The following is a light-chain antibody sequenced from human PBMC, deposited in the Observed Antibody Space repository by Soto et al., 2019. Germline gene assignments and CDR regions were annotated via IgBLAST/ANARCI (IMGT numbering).Light chain of an antibody. J-gene: IGLJ1*01. Sequence: QSALTQPASVSGSPGQSITISCTGTSSDVGDYNYVSWYQQHPGKAPQLMIYEVNNRPSGVSNRFSGSKSGNTASLTISGLQAEDEADYYCSSYTSRSTLVFGTGTKLTVL. CDR3: SSYTSRSTLV. V-gene: IGLV2-14*01. CDR1: SSDVGDYNY. CDR2: EVN.